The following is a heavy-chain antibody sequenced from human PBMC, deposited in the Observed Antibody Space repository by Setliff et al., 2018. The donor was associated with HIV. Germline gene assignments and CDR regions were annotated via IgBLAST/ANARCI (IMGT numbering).Heavy chain of an antibody. V-gene: IGHV1-69*13. CDR2: VIPLFGSA. D-gene: IGHD3-22*01. CDR1: GNSFHSYA. CDR3: AKDPPSTWGTITMIETTRRQNPFDY. J-gene: IGHJ4*02. Sequence: GASVKVSCKASGNSFHSYAFSWVRQAPGQGLEWMGGVIPLFGSANYAQKFQGRVTITADESTSTVYMEVSGLRFEDTAVYFCAKDPPSTWGTITMIETTRRQNPFDYWGQGTLVTVSS.